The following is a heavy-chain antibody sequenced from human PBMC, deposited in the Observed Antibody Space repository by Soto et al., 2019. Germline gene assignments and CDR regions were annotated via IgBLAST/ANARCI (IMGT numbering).Heavy chain of an antibody. CDR3: ARLGNSGAFDI. D-gene: IGHD3-10*01. CDR1: GGSISSSSYY. J-gene: IGHJ3*02. Sequence: SETLSLTCTVSGGSISSSSYYWGWIRQPPGKGLKWIGSISYSGTTNYNPSLKSRVTISVDTSKNQFSLNLSSVTAADTAVYYCARLGNSGAFDIWGQGTMVTVSS. V-gene: IGHV4-39*01. CDR2: ISYSGTT.